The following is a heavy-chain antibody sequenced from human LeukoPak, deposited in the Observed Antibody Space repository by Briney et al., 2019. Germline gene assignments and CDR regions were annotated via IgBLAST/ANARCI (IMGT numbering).Heavy chain of an antibody. D-gene: IGHD3-22*01. V-gene: IGHV4-59*10. CDR1: GGSFSGYY. CDR3: ARGEYYYDSSGLNWFDP. Sequence: SETLSLTCAVYGGSFSGYYWSWIRQPAGKGLEWIGRIYTSGSTNYNPSLKSRVTISVDTSKNQFSLKLSSVTAADTAVYYCARGEYYYDSSGLNWFDPWGQGTLVTVSS. CDR2: IYTSGST. J-gene: IGHJ5*02.